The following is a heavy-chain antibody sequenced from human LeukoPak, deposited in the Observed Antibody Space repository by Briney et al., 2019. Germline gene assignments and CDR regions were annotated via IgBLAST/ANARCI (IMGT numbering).Heavy chain of an antibody. D-gene: IGHD1-1*01. CDR1: GFPFSSYS. V-gene: IGHV3-48*01. Sequence: HPGGSLRLSCAASGFPFSSYSMNWVRQAPGKGLEWVSYISASGSNIYYLDSVKGRFTVSRDNAMNFLFLQMDRPRAEDTAVYYCVRVKGTYFDFWGQGTLVTVSS. CDR3: VRVKGTYFDF. CDR2: ISASGSNI. J-gene: IGHJ4*02.